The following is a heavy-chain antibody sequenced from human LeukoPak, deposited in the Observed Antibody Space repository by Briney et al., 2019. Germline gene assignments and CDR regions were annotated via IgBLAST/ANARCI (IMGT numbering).Heavy chain of an antibody. CDR2: IYTSGST. CDR1: GGSISSYY. D-gene: IGHD6-19*01. Sequence: SETLSLTCTVSGGSISSYYWSWIRQPAGKGLEWIGRIYTSGSTNYNPSLKSRVTMSVDTSKNQFSLKLSSVTAADTAVYYCARDGSGWSYYYYGMDVWGQGTTVTVSS. CDR3: ARDGSGWSYYYYGMDV. V-gene: IGHV4-4*07. J-gene: IGHJ6*02.